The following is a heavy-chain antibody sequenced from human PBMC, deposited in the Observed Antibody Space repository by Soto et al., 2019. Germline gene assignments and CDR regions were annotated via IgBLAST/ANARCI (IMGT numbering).Heavy chain of an antibody. CDR1: GGSFCGYY. Sequence: SETLSLTCAVYGGSFCGYYWSWIRQPPGKGLEWIGEINHSGSTNYNPSLKSRVTISVDTSKNQFSLKLSSVTAADTAVYYCARGWAFWSGYPFGDAFDIWGQGTMVTVSS. J-gene: IGHJ3*02. CDR3: ARGWAFWSGYPFGDAFDI. D-gene: IGHD3-3*01. CDR2: INHSGST. V-gene: IGHV4-34*01.